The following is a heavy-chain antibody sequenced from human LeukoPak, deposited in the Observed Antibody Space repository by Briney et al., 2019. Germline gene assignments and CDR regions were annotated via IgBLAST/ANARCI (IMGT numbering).Heavy chain of an antibody. CDR1: GFTFTSYA. V-gene: IGHV3-23*01. D-gene: IGHD2-15*01. Sequence: GGSLRLSCAASGFTFTSYAMSWVRQAPGKGLEWVSGMSGRGVSTYYADSVKGRFTISSDNSKNTLYLQMNSLRAEDTDIYYCAKDCNGGNCYIDYWGQGTLVTVAS. J-gene: IGHJ4*02. CDR3: AKDCNGGNCYIDY. CDR2: MSGRGVST.